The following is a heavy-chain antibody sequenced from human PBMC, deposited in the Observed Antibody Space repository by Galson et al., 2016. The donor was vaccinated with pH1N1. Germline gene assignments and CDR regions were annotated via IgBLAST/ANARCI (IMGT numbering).Heavy chain of an antibody. D-gene: IGHD3-10*01. CDR1: GFPFSHYY. V-gene: IGHV3-11*01. J-gene: IGHJ3*01. CDR3: ARDHFGWAFDV. Sequence: SLRLSCAASGFPFSHYYMGWIRQAPGKGLEWISYISGSDTTIYYADSVRGRFTISRDNAQKSLYLHMNSLRAEDTAVYYCARDHFGWAFDVWGQGTMVTVSP. CDR2: ISGSDTTI.